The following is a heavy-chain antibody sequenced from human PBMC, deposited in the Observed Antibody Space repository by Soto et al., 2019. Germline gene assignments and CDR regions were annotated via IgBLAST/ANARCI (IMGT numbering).Heavy chain of an antibody. J-gene: IGHJ4*02. Sequence: GESLKISCQASGYTFTNYWIGWVRQMPGKGLEWMGIISPGGSDTRYSPSFQGQVTISADKSITTAYLQWSSLKASDTAMYYCPRRASSSSSYYFDYWGQGTLVTVSS. CDR1: GYTFTNYW. V-gene: IGHV5-51*01. D-gene: IGHD6-13*01. CDR2: ISPGGSDT. CDR3: PRRASSSSSYYFDY.